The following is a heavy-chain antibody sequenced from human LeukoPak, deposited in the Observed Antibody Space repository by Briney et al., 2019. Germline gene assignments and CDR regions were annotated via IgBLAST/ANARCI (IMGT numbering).Heavy chain of an antibody. CDR1: GYTFTGNY. Sequence: ASVKVSCKASGYTFTGNYMHWVRQAPGQGLEWMGWINPNSGGTNYAQKFQGRVTMTRDTSISTAYMELSRLRSEDTAVYYCARGKNGKAGTDYYYYMDVWGKGTTVTISS. CDR2: INPNSGGT. CDR3: ARGKNGKAGTDYYYYMDV. V-gene: IGHV1-2*02. J-gene: IGHJ6*03. D-gene: IGHD6-13*01.